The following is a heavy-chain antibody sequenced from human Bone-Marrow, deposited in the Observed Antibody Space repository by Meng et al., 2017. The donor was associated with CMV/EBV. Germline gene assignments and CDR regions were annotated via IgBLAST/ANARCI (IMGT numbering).Heavy chain of an antibody. J-gene: IGHJ4*02. V-gene: IGHV1-46*01. D-gene: IGHD3-3*01. CDR3: ARTQPGPYYYDFWSGCLDY. Sequence: ASVKVSCKASGGTFTSYYMHWVRQAPGQGLEWMGIINPSGGSTSYAQKLQGRVTMTTDTSTSTAYMELRSLRSDDTAVYYCARTQPGPYYYDFWSGCLDYWGQGTLVTVSS. CDR1: GGTFTSYY. CDR2: INPSGGST.